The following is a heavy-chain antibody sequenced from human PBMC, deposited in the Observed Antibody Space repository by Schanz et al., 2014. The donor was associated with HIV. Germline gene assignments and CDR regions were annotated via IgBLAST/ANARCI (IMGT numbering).Heavy chain of an antibody. CDR3: AKGQRGMVRGDNDY. D-gene: IGHD3-10*01. CDR2: ISGNGGST. Sequence: EVQLLESGGGLVQPGGSLRLSCAASGFTFSIYAMSWVRQAPGKGLEWVSGISGNGGSTYHADSVKGRFTISRDNSKNTLYLQMNSLRAEDTAVYYCAKGQRGMVRGDNDYWGQGTLVTVSS. J-gene: IGHJ4*02. V-gene: IGHV3-23*01. CDR1: GFTFSIYA.